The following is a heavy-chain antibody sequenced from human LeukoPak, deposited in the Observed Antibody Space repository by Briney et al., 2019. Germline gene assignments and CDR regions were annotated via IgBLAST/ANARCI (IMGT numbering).Heavy chain of an antibody. D-gene: IGHD2-15*01. Sequence: PSETLSLTCTVSGGSISSYYWSWIRQPPGKGLEWIGYIYYSGSTNYNPSLKSRVTISVDTSKNQFSLKLSSVTAADTAVYYCARVHQGVVGMDVWGQGTTVTVSS. J-gene: IGHJ6*02. CDR2: IYYSGST. V-gene: IGHV4-59*01. CDR1: GGSISSYY. CDR3: ARVHQGVVGMDV.